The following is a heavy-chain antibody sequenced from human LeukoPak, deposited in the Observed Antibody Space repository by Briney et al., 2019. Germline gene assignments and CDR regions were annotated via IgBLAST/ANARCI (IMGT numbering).Heavy chain of an antibody. Sequence: GGSLRLSCADSGFTFRRYAMTWVRQAPGKGLEWVSAISGSGTTYYADSVRGRFTISRDNSKNTLYLQMNSLRAEDTAVYHCANDPIVRGATSDYWGQGTLVTVSS. D-gene: IGHD3-10*01. V-gene: IGHV3-23*01. J-gene: IGHJ4*02. CDR1: GFTFRRYA. CDR3: ANDPIVRGATSDY. CDR2: ISGSGTT.